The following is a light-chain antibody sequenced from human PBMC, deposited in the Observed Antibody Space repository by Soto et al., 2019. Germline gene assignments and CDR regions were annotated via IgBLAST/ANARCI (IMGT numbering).Light chain of an antibody. CDR2: DAS. V-gene: IGKV3-11*01. J-gene: IGKJ1*01. CDR3: HQRQSWPRT. Sequence: EIVLTQSPAILSLSPGERATLSCRANQGVSDYLAWYQQKPGQAPRLLIYDASDRATGIPARFSGSGSETDFTLTISDVEPEDFAVYYCHQRQSWPRTFGQGTKVDIK. CDR1: QGVSDY.